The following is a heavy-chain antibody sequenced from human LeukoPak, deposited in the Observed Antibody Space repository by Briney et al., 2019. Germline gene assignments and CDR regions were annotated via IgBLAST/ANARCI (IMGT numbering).Heavy chain of an antibody. V-gene: IGHV4-34*01. CDR1: GGSFSGYY. D-gene: IGHD5-18*01. CDR2: INHSGGT. Sequence: PSETLSLTCAVYGGSFSGYYWSWIRQPPGKGLEWIGEINHSGGTNYNPSLKSRVTISVDTSKNQFSLKLSSVTTADTAVYYCARRRGGYSYGYGSYYFDYWGQGTLVTVSS. CDR3: ARRRGGYSYGYGSYYFDY. J-gene: IGHJ4*02.